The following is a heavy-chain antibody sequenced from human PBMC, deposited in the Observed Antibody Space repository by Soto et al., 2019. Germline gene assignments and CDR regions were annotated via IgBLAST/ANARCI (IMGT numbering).Heavy chain of an antibody. CDR1: GGTFSSYA. CDR3: AREAYSASFGYVTNPNWFDP. J-gene: IGHJ5*02. Sequence: RASVKVSCKASGGTFSSYAISWVRQAPGQGLEWMGGIIPIFGTANYAQKFQGRVTITADESTSTAYMELSSLRSEDTAVYYCAREAYSASFGYVTNPNWFDPWGQGTLVTVSS. CDR2: IIPIFGTA. D-gene: IGHD2-2*03. V-gene: IGHV1-69*13.